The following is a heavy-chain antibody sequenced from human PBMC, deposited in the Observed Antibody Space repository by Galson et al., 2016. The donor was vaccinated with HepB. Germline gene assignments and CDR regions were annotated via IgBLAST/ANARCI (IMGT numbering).Heavy chain of an antibody. D-gene: IGHD6-6*01. CDR3: ARVGYASSTGANRFDY. CDR1: GYTFTSYD. CDR2: MNPNSGNT. V-gene: IGHV1-8*02. J-gene: IGHJ4*02. Sequence: SVKVSCKASGYTFTSYDIHWVRQATGQGLEWMGWMNPNSGNTGYAQKFQGRVTLTRSTSKSTVYMELSSLRSEDMAMYYCARVGYASSTGANRFDYWGQGPLVTVSS.